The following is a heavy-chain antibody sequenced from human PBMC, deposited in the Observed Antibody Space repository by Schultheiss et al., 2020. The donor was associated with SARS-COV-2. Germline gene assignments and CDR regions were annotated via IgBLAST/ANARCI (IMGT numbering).Heavy chain of an antibody. D-gene: IGHD2-2*02. V-gene: IGHV3-48*03. CDR3: VLGYCSSTSCYTQASYYYYGMDV. Sequence: GESLKISCAASGFTFSSYEMNWVRQAPGKGLEWVSYISSSGSTIYYADSVKGRFTISRDNAKNSLYLQMNSLRAEDTAVYYCVLGYCSSTSCYTQASYYYYGMDVWGQGTTVTVSS. J-gene: IGHJ6*02. CDR2: ISSSGSTI. CDR1: GFTFSSYE.